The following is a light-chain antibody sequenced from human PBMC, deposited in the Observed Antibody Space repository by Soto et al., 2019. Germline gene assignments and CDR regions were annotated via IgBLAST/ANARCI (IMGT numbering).Light chain of an antibody. CDR2: DTN. CDR1: TGAVTSGHY. J-gene: IGLJ1*01. Sequence: QTVVTQEPSLTVSPGGTVTLTCGSSTGAVTSGHYPYWFQQRPGQAPRTLIYDTNNKHSWTPARFSGSLLGGKAALTLSGAQPEDEAEYYCLLSYSGSRLYVFGTETKVTVL. CDR3: LLSYSGSRLYV. V-gene: IGLV7-46*01.